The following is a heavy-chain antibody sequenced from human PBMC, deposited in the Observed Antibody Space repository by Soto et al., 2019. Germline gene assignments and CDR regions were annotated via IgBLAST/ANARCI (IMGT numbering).Heavy chain of an antibody. Sequence: SETLSLTCTVSGGSISSGGYSWTWIRQHPGKGLEWIGYIYYSGSTYYKPSLKSRPTISVDTSKNQFSLKLSSVTVADTAVYYCARAPRGNYGYPSYFDYWGQGTLVTVSS. D-gene: IGHD3-10*01. CDR1: GGSISSGGYS. CDR2: IYYSGST. J-gene: IGHJ4*02. CDR3: ARAPRGNYGYPSYFDY. V-gene: IGHV4-31*03.